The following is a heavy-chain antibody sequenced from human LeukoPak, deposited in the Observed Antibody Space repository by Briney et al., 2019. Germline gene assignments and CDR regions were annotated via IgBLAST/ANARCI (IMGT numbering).Heavy chain of an antibody. D-gene: IGHD2-2*01. CDR2: IYDSGST. V-gene: IGHV4-39*01. Sequence: SETLSLTCTVSGGSIRSSYYYWGWIRQPPGKGLEWIGSIYDSGSTYYNPSLKSRVTISVDTSKNQFSLKLNSVTAADTAVYYCARGLRIRVVPAAMLWFDPWGQGTLVTVSS. CDR3: ARGLRIRVVPAAMLWFDP. CDR1: GGSIRSSYYY. J-gene: IGHJ5*02.